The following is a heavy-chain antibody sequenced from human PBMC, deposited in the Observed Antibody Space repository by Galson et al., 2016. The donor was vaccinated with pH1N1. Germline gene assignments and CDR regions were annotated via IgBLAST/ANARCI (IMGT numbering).Heavy chain of an antibody. CDR2: VNPGGSTI. J-gene: IGHJ3*02. CDR1: GSRFTNYW. CDR3: ARQDDFGDYRVNAFDI. V-gene: IGHV5-51*03. Sequence: QSGAEVKKPGESLKISCKASGSRFTNYWIAWVRQVPGKGLEWVGVVNPGGSTIRYSPPFQGQVTISSDKSINTAYLQWVSLKASDTATYYCARQDDFGDYRVNAFDIWGLGTMVIVSS. D-gene: IGHD4-17*01.